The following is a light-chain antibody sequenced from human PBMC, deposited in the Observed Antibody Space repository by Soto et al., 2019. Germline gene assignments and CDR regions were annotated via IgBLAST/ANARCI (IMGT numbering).Light chain of an antibody. CDR2: GGS. CDR3: QQYGIAPVYT. Sequence: VVLTQSPGTLSLSPGEGATLSCRASQSVSSNYLAWYQQKPGQAPRILIYGGSNRATGIQDRFSGGGSGTDFPLTISRLEPEDVAVYFCQCQQYGIAPVYTFGQGTKLEIK. CDR1: QSVSSNY. J-gene: IGKJ2*01. V-gene: IGKV3-20*01.